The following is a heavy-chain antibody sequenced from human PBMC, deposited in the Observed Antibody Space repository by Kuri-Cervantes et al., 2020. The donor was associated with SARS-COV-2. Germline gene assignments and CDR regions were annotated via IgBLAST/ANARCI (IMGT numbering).Heavy chain of an antibody. CDR3: ARRGTIFGVATFDY. CDR1: GGSISSYY. CDR2: IYYSGST. V-gene: IGHV4-59*01. J-gene: IGHJ4*02. Sequence: GSLRLSCTVSGGSISSYYWSWIRQPPGKGLEWIGYIYYSGSTNYNPTLKSRVTISVDTSKNQFSLKLSSVTAADTAVYYCARRGTIFGVATFDYWGQGNLVTVSS. D-gene: IGHD3-3*01.